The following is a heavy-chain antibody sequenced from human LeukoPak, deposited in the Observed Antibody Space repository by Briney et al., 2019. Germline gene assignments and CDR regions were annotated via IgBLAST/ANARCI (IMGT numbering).Heavy chain of an antibody. D-gene: IGHD1-1*01. J-gene: IGHJ4*02. V-gene: IGHV1-2*02. CDR3: ARDYELGTPGTAFEFLDY. Sequence: GASVKVSCKASGYTFTGYYMHWVRQAPGQGLEWMGWINPNSGGTNYAQKFQGRVTMTSDPSINTAYMELSRLTSDDTAVYYCARDYELGTPGTAFEFLDYWGQGTLVTVSS. CDR1: GYTFTGYY. CDR2: INPNSGGT.